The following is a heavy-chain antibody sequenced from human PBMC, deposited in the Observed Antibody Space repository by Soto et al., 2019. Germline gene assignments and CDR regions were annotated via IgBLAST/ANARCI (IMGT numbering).Heavy chain of an antibody. J-gene: IGHJ6*02. CDR3: ARGGDQLLSYYYYYGMDV. D-gene: IGHD2-2*01. Sequence: GASVKVSCKASGGTFSSYAISWVRQAPGQGLEWVVGIIPIFGTANYAQKFQGRVTITADESTSTAYMELSSLRSEDTAVYYCARGGDQLLSYYYYYGMDVWGQGTTVTVSS. V-gene: IGHV1-69*13. CDR1: GGTFSSYA. CDR2: IIPIFGTA.